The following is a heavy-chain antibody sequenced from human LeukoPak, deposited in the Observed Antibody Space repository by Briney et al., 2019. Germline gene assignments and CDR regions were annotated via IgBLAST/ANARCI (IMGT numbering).Heavy chain of an antibody. V-gene: IGHV3-23*01. CDR2: ISGSGGST. D-gene: IGHD6-25*01. Sequence: GGSLRLSCAASGFTFSSYAMSWVRPAPGKGLGWVSAISGSGGSTYYADSVKGPFTISRDNSKNTLYLQMNSLRAEDTAVYYCASSLRLWGTFDYWGQGTLVTVSS. J-gene: IGHJ4*02. CDR1: GFTFSSYA. CDR3: ASSLRLWGTFDY.